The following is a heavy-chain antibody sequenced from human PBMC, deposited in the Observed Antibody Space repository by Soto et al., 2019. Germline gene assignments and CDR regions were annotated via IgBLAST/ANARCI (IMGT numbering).Heavy chain of an antibody. CDR1: GGYFSGYY. D-gene: IGHD6-6*01. J-gene: IGHJ6*03. CDR2: INHSGST. V-gene: IGHV4-34*01. CDR3: ARVVAARPGLVYYYYYYMDV. Sequence: PSETLSLTCAVYGGYFSGYYWSWIRQPPGKGLEWIGEINHSGSTNYNPSLKSRVTISVDTSKNQFSLKLSSVTAADTAVYYCARVVAARPGLVYYYYYYMDVWGKGTTVTVSS.